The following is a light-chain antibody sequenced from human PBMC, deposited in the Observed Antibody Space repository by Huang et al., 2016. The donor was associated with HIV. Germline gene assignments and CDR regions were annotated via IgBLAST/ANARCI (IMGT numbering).Light chain of an antibody. CDR3: QQRSSGVT. CDR1: QSVGNY. V-gene: IGKV3-11*01. J-gene: IGKJ4*01. Sequence: IVLTQSPATLAWYPGERVTLSCRASQSVGNYIAWYQQHPGHSPKLLIYNTSNRATSTPVRFSGSGSGTDFTRTISSLESEDFAVYYCQQRSSGVTFGGGTKVQVK. CDR2: NTS.